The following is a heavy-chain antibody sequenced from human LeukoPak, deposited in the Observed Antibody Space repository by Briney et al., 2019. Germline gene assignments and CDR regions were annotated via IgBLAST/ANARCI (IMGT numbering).Heavy chain of an antibody. CDR2: IYYSGST. D-gene: IGHD6-13*01. V-gene: IGHV4-59*01. CDR1: GGSISSYY. CDR3: ARGFRYSSSWYREYYFDY. J-gene: IGHJ4*02. Sequence: SETLSLICTVSGGSISSYYWSWIRQPPGKGLEWIGYIYYSGSTNYNPSLKSRVTISVDTSKNQFSLKLSSVTAADTAVYYCARGFRYSSSWYREYYFDYWGQGTLVTVSS.